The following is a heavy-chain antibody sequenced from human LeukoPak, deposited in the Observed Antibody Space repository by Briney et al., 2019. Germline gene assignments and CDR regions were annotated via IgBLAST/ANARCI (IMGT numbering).Heavy chain of an antibody. Sequence: GRSLRLSCAASGFTFSSFTMHWVRQAPGKGLEWVAVISYDGSNKYYADSVKGRFTISRDNSKNTLYLQMNSLRAENTAVYYCARGEDWYCSGTDCFTHWFDPWGQGTLVTVSS. CDR2: ISYDGSNK. CDR1: GFTFSSFT. J-gene: IGHJ5*02. D-gene: IGHD2-2*02. V-gene: IGHV3-30-3*01. CDR3: ARGEDWYCSGTDCFTHWFDP.